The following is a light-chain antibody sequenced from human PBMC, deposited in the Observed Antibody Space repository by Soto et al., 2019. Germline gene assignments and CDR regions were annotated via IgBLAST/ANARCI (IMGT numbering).Light chain of an antibody. CDR2: GAS. Sequence: EIVLTQSPGTLSLSPGERATLSCRASQSVSSSYLAWYQQKPGQAPRLLIYGASSRATGIPDRFSASGSGTDFTLTNSRLEPEDFAVYYCQQLGTFGQGTKVEIK. CDR1: QSVSSSY. V-gene: IGKV3-20*01. CDR3: QQLGT. J-gene: IGKJ1*01.